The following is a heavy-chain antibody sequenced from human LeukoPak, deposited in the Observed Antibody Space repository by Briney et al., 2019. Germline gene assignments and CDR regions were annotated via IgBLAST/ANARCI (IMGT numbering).Heavy chain of an antibody. V-gene: IGHV3-23*01. Sequence: GGSLRLSCEASGFTFNNYAMNWVRQAPGKGLEWVSAIGGSGSSTYYTDSVKGRFTISRDNSKNTLYLQMNSLRGEDTAVYYCARGPWSAAGYNGMDVWGQGTTVTVSS. J-gene: IGHJ6*02. CDR2: IGGSGSST. CDR3: ARGPWSAAGYNGMDV. D-gene: IGHD6-13*01. CDR1: GFTFNNYA.